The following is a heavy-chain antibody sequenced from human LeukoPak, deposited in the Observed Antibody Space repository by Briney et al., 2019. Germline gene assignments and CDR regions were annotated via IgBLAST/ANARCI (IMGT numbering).Heavy chain of an antibody. Sequence: ASVKVSCKASGYTFTGYYMHWVRQAPGQGLEWMGWINPNSGGTNYAQKFQGRVTMTRDTSISTAYRELSRLRSDDTAVYYCARDIVVVPAAIVGYGFDPWGQGTLVTVSS. D-gene: IGHD2-2*02. CDR2: INPNSGGT. J-gene: IGHJ5*02. V-gene: IGHV1-2*02. CDR1: GYTFTGYY. CDR3: ARDIVVVPAAIVGYGFDP.